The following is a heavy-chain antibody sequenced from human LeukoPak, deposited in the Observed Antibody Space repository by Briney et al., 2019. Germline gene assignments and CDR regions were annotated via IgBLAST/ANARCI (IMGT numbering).Heavy chain of an antibody. V-gene: IGHV3-23*01. CDR2: ISGSGGRT. D-gene: IGHD1-26*01. J-gene: IGHJ4*02. CDR1: GFSLSDYG. CDR3: AKNRGRGSHFDY. Sequence: GGSLRLSCAASGFSLSDYGMSWVRQAPGKGLEWVSGISGSGGRTRYAGSVKGRFTISRDNSKNTLYLQMNSLRAEDTAVYYCAKNRGRGSHFDYWGQGTLVTVSS.